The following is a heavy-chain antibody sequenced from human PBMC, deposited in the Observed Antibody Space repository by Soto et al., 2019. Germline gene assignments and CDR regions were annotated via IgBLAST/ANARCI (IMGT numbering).Heavy chain of an antibody. J-gene: IGHJ4*02. Sequence: GESLKTSCKGPGYSFTSSWISRVRQMSGKGLEWMGSIVPSASYTNYSPSFQGHVTISADKSICTAYLQWSSLKASDTAMYYCARLQAAAGDNDLTFDYWGQGTLVTVSS. V-gene: IGHV5-10-1*01. D-gene: IGHD6-13*01. CDR1: GYSFTSSW. CDR2: IVPSASYT. CDR3: ARLQAAAGDNDLTFDY.